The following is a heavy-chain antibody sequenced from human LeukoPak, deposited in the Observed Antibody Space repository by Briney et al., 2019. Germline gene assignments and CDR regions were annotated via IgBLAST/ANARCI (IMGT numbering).Heavy chain of an antibody. D-gene: IGHD4-17*01. CDR2: IRYDGSNK. CDR3: AKDGAADGDYEFYMDV. V-gene: IGHV3-30*02. CDR1: GFTFSSYG. J-gene: IGHJ6*03. Sequence: PGGSLRLSCTAPGFTFSSYGMHWVRQAPGKGLEWVAFIRYDGSNKYYADSVKGRFTISRDNSKNTLYLQMNSLRAEDTAVYYCAKDGAADGDYEFYMDVWGKGTTVTISS.